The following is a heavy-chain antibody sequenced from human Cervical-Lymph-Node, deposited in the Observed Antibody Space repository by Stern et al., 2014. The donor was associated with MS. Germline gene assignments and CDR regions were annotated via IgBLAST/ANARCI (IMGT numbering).Heavy chain of an antibody. CDR3: ANLWSLDY. D-gene: IGHD1-26*01. Sequence: QVQLVESGGGVVQPGQSLRLSCAVSGFTFSSYAMHLVRQVPGTGLEWVALISYDGSNKYYADPVQCRFTIYRDNSTNTLDLQMNRLRAEDTAVYDCANLWSLDYWGQGTLVTVSS. CDR1: GFTFSSYA. V-gene: IGHV3-30*01. J-gene: IGHJ4*02. CDR2: ISYDGSNK.